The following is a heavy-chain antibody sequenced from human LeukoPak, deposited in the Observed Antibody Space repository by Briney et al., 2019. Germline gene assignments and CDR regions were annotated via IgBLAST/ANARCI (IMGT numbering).Heavy chain of an antibody. J-gene: IGHJ4*02. D-gene: IGHD6-19*01. CDR1: GDSVSSNSSA. V-gene: IGHV6-1*01. Sequence: SQTLSLTCVISGDSVSSNSSAWNWIRQSPSRGLEWLGRTYYTSKWYNDYAVSVKSRITINPDTSRNQFSLHLNSVTPEDTAVYYCARGGYSSGWYHDYWGQGTLVTVSS. CDR2: TYYTSKWYN. CDR3: ARGGYSSGWYHDY.